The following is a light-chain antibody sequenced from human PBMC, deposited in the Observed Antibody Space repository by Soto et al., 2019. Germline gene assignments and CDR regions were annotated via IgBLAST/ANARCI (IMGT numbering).Light chain of an antibody. CDR1: QSISSSF. CDR3: QQSYSTPTWT. J-gene: IGKJ5*01. Sequence: DIQMTQSPSSLSASVGDRLTTTCRASQSISSSFLNWYQQKPGKAPKLLIFSASSLQSGVPSRFSGSGSGTDFTLTISSLQPEDFATYYCQQSYSTPTWTFGQGTRLEIK. CDR2: SAS. V-gene: IGKV1-39*01.